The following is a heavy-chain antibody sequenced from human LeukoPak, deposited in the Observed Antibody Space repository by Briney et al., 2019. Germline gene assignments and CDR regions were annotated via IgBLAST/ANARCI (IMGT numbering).Heavy chain of an antibody. CDR2: VYYIGTT. CDR3: ARNTSSSPWFDP. J-gene: IGHJ5*02. V-gene: IGHV4-61*03. Sequence: PSETLSLTCAVSGGSVSSPDSYWSWIRQPPGKGLGWIGNVYYIGTTTYNSPLETRVTISVDKSKNHFSLILTSVTAADTAIYFCARNTSSSPWFDPWGQGTLVTVSS. CDR1: GGSVSSPDSY. D-gene: IGHD6-6*01.